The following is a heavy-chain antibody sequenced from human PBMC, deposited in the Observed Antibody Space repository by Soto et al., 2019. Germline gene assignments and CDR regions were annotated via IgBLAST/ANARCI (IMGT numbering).Heavy chain of an antibody. CDR1: GGSISSSSYY. CDR3: AIPLTAPAKWFDP. CDR2: IYYSGST. D-gene: IGHD7-27*01. Sequence: QLQLQESGPGLVKPSETLSLTCTVSGGSISSSSYYWGWIRQPPGQGLEWIGSIYYSGSTYYNPSLKIRVPISVDTSKNQFSLKLSSVTAADTAVYYCAIPLTAPAKWFDPWGQGTLVTVSS. J-gene: IGHJ5*02. V-gene: IGHV4-39*01.